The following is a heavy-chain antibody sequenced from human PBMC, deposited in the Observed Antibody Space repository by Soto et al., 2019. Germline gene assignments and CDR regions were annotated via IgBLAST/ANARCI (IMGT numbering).Heavy chain of an antibody. CDR2: ISGSGGST. CDR1: GFTFSSYA. Sequence: GGSLRLFCAASGFTFSSYAMSWVRQAPGKGLEWVSAISGSGGSTYYADSVKGRFTISRDNSKNTLYLQMNSLRAEDTAVYYCAKGSAASTYYYGMEVWGQGTTVTVSS. V-gene: IGHV3-23*01. CDR3: AKGSAASTYYYGMEV. D-gene: IGHD2-2*01. J-gene: IGHJ6*02.